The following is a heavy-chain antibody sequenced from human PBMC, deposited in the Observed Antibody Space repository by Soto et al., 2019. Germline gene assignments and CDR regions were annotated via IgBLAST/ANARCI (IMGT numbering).Heavy chain of an antibody. V-gene: IGHV4-59*08. CDR1: GGSISSYY. Sequence: QVQLQESGPGLVKPSETLSLTCTVSGGSISSYYWSWIRQTPGKGLEWIGYIYYSGSTNYNPSLKRRVTISVDTSKNQLSLKLSSVTAADTAVYYCARRYGYYFDSWCQGTLVTVSS. CDR2: IYYSGST. J-gene: IGHJ4*02. CDR3: ARRYGYYFDS. D-gene: IGHD4-17*01.